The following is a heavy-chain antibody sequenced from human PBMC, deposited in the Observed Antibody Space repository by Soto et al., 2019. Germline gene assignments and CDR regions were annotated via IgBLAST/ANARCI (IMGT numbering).Heavy chain of an antibody. CDR3: ENPTSHYSWISED. Sequence: GGSLRLSCAAAGFTCISYGMLWVRQAPGKGLEWVSAIRGSGGSTYYADSVKGRFTISRDNSKNTLYLQMNSLRAEDTAVYYCENPTSHYSWISEDWVQGTLVTVSS. CDR1: GFTCISYG. CDR2: IRGSGGST. D-gene: IGHD3-10*01. J-gene: IGHJ4*02. V-gene: IGHV3-23*01.